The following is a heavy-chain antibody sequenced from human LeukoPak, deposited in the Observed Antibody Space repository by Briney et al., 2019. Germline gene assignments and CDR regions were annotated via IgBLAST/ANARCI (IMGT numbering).Heavy chain of an antibody. J-gene: IGHJ4*02. Sequence: GGSLRLSCAASGFTVGAKYMSWVRQAPGKGLEWVSLIYIGGKTDYADSVKGRFTISRDNSKNTLYLQMNSLRAEDTAVYYCAKDRRAVAMAPGSYWGQGTLVTVSS. CDR1: GFTVGAKY. CDR2: IYIGGKT. CDR3: AKDRRAVAMAPGSY. D-gene: IGHD5-18*01. V-gene: IGHV3-53*01.